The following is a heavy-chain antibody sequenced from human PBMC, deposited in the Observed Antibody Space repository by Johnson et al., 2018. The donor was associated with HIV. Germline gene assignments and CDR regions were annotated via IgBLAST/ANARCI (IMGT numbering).Heavy chain of an antibody. CDR3: AKGQYSSSPCAFDI. CDR1: GFTFSSYG. Sequence: QMLLVESGGGVVQPGRSLRLSCAASGFTFSSYGMHWVRQAPGKGLEWVAVISYHGGTKYSADSVKGRFTISRDNSKNTMDLQMNSLRAEDTAVYYCAKGQYSSSPCAFDIWGQGTMVTVSS. D-gene: IGHD6-6*01. CDR2: ISYHGGTK. V-gene: IGHV3-30*18. J-gene: IGHJ3*02.